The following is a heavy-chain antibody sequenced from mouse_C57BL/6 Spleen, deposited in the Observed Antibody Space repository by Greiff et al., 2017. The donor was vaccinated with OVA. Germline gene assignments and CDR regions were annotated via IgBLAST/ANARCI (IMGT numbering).Heavy chain of an antibody. CDR3: ARSNYGYDY. V-gene: IGHV1-82*01. Sequence: VQLQQSGPELVKPGASVKISCKASGYAFSSSWMNWVKQRPGKGLEWIGRISPGDGDTNYNGKFKGKATLTADKSSSTAYMQLSSLTSEDSAVSFCARSNYGYDYWGQGTTLTVSS. CDR1: GYAFSSSW. J-gene: IGHJ2*01. D-gene: IGHD2-2*01. CDR2: ISPGDGDT.